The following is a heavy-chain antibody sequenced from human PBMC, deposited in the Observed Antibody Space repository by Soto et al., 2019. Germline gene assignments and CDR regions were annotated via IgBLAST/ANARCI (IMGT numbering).Heavy chain of an antibody. D-gene: IGHD3-10*01. V-gene: IGHV4-31*03. CDR2: IYYSGGT. J-gene: IGHJ4*02. Sequence: QVQLQESGPGLVKPSQTLSLTCTVSGGPISHADYYWTWIRQHPGKGLEWIGYIYYSGGTYFNPSLGSRVTMSVDTSKNQFSLNLKSVTAADTAVYYCARAMVRRVLGYWGQGTLVTVSS. CDR3: ARAMVRRVLGY. CDR1: GGPISHADYY.